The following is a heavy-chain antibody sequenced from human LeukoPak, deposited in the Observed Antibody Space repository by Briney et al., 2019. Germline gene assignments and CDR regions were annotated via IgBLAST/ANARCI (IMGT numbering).Heavy chain of an antibody. V-gene: IGHV1-18*01. J-gene: IGHJ4*02. CDR2: ISAYNGNT. Sequence: ASVKVSSKASGYTFTSYGISWVRQASGKGLEWMGWISAYNGNTNYAQKLQGRVTMTTDTSTSTAYMELRSLRSDDTAVYYCAREAPPDSGYGFDYWGQGTLVTVSS. D-gene: IGHD5-12*01. CDR1: GYTFTSYG. CDR3: AREAPPDSGYGFDY.